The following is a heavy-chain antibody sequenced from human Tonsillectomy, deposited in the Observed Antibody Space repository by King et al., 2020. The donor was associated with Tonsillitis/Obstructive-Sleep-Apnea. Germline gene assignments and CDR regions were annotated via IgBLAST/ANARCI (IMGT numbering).Heavy chain of an antibody. D-gene: IGHD2-21*01. Sequence: VQLVESRGGLIQPGGSLRLSCAASGFTVNSNDMSWVRQAPGKGLEWVSVIYAAGSTYYADSVKGRFTISRDNSKNTVYFQMSSLRVEDTAVYYCARDGYCGGDCYWGQGTLVTVSS. CDR1: GFTVNSND. V-gene: IGHV3-53*01. CDR3: ARDGYCGGDCY. CDR2: IYAAGST. J-gene: IGHJ4*02.